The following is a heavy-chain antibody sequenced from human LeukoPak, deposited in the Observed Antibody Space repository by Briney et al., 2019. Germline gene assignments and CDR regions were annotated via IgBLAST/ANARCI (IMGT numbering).Heavy chain of an antibody. Sequence: GESLKISCKGSGYSFSNYWIGWVRQMPGKGLEWVGIIYPDDSDTRYSPSFQDQVTISADKPISTAYLQWSSLKASDTAMYYCARHYPGGDYFIDCWGQGTLVTVSS. CDR1: GYSFSNYW. CDR3: ARHYPGGDYFIDC. J-gene: IGHJ4*02. V-gene: IGHV5-51*01. D-gene: IGHD4-17*01. CDR2: IYPDDSDT.